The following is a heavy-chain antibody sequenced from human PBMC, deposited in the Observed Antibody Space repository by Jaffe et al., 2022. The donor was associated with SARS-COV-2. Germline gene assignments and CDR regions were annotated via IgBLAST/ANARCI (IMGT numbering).Heavy chain of an antibody. J-gene: IGHJ5*02. V-gene: IGHV3-23*01. CDR3: ARYEDKRGSWYPRSVENWFDP. Sequence: EVQLLESGGGLVQPGGSLRLSCAASGFTFSSYALSWVRQAPGGGLEWVSLISGSGGNTYYADSVKGRFTISRDSSKNTLYLQMNSLRVEDTAVYYCARYEDKRGSWYPRSVENWFDPWGQGTLVTVSS. CDR2: ISGSGGNT. D-gene: IGHD6-13*01. CDR1: GFTFSSYA.